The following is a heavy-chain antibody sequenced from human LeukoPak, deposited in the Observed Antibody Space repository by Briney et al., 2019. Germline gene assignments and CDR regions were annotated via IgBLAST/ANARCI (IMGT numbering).Heavy chain of an antibody. V-gene: IGHV5-51*01. CDR3: ARFLAGGFDY. CDR2: IYPGDSDT. CDR1: VFSFTNYW. D-gene: IGHD2-15*01. J-gene: IGHJ4*02. Sequence: GESLKISCKASVFSFTNYWIAWVRQTPGQGLEWMGSIYPGDSDTRYNPSFQGQVTISADKSIKTAYLQWSSLKASDTAIYYCARFLAGGFDYWGQGTLVTVSS.